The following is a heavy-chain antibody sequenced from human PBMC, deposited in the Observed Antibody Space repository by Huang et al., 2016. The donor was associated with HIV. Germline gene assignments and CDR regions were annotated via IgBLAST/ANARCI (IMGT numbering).Heavy chain of an antibody. J-gene: IGHJ4*02. CDR2: ILPDDSDT. Sequence: VQLVQSGAEVKKPGESLKISCKGSGSSLSSYWIAWVRQMAGRGLKWMEFILPDDSDTTYGPCFEGQVTISADKSIGTAYLQWGSLKTSDTAMYYCARRFSSSSGYFDYWGQGSLVTVSS. CDR3: ARRFSSSSGYFDY. D-gene: IGHD6-6*01. V-gene: IGHV5-51*01. CDR1: GSSLSSYW.